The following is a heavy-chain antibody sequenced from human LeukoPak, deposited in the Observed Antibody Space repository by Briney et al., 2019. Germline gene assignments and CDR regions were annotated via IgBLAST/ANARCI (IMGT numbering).Heavy chain of an antibody. CDR1: GFTFSSYS. J-gene: IGHJ5*02. D-gene: IGHD6-19*01. CDR2: ISSSSSYI. Sequence: PGGSLRLSCAASGFTFSSYSMNWVRQAPGKGLEWVSSISSSSSYIYYADSVEGRFTISRDNAKNSLYLQMNSLRAEDTAVYYCARGRAVAANNWFDPWGQGTLVTVSS. V-gene: IGHV3-21*01. CDR3: ARGRAVAANNWFDP.